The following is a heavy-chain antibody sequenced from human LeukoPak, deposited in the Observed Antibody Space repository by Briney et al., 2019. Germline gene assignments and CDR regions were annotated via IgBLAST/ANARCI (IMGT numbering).Heavy chain of an antibody. Sequence: GASVKVSCKASGYTFTGYYMHWVRQAPGQGLEWMGWINPNSGGTNYAQKFQGRVTMTRDTSISTAYMELSRLRSDDTAVYYCAREDNWNLGWFDPWGQGTLVTISS. D-gene: IGHD1-7*01. CDR3: AREDNWNLGWFDP. J-gene: IGHJ5*02. CDR2: INPNSGGT. CDR1: GYTFTGYY. V-gene: IGHV1-2*02.